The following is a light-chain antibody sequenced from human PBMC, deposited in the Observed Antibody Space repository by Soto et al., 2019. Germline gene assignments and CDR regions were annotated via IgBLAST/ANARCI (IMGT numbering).Light chain of an antibody. CDR2: GAS. V-gene: IGKV3-15*01. J-gene: IGKJ4*01. CDR3: QQYNNWPRAT. Sequence: EIVMMQSPATLSVAPGERATLSCRASQIIANNLAWYQQKPDQAPRLLIYGASTRAPGIPARFSGSGSGTEFTLTISSLQSEDSAVYYCQQYNNWPRATFGGGTKVDIK. CDR1: QIIANN.